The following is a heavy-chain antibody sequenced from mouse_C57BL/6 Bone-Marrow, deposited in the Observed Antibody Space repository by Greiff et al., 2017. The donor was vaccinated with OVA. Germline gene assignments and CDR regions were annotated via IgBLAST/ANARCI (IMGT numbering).Heavy chain of an antibody. CDR1: GYTFTSYW. CDR3: ARREELRLRGWYYFDD. CDR2: IDPSDSET. J-gene: IGHJ2*01. D-gene: IGHD3-2*02. Sequence: QVQLQQPGAELVRPGSSVKLSCKASGYTFTSYWMHWVKQRPIQGLEWIGNIDPSDSETHYNQKFKDKATLTVDKSSSTAYMQLSSLTTEDSAGDYGARREELRLRGWYYFDDWGQGTTLTVSS. V-gene: IGHV1-52*01.